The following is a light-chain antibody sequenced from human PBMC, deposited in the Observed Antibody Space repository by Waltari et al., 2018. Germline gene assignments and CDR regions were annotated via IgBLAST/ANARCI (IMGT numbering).Light chain of an antibody. J-gene: IGKJ4*01. Sequence: DIQMTQSPSSLHASVGDRVTITCRTSQNIDRYLNWYQHKPGKAPKLLIFGASNLQSGVPSRFSGSGSGTDFTLTISTLQPDDFATYYCQQSFSPAGVFGGGTKVEI. CDR3: QQSFSPAGV. V-gene: IGKV1-39*01. CDR1: QNIDRY. CDR2: GAS.